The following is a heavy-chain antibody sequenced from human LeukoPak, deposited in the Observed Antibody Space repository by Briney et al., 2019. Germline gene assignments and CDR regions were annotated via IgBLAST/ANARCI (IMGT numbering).Heavy chain of an antibody. J-gene: IGHJ4*02. CDR2: MSFDGGDQ. D-gene: IGHD3-10*01. CDR1: GLTFRTYT. CDR3: ARSLMRPYFDY. Sequence: PGGSLRLSCLVSGLTFRTYTMNWIRQAPGKGLEWVASMSFDGGDQFYADSVRGRFTISRDNSKNTLFLQMSSLRSDDTAVYYCARSLMRPYFDYWGQGTLVSVSS. V-gene: IGHV3-30*04.